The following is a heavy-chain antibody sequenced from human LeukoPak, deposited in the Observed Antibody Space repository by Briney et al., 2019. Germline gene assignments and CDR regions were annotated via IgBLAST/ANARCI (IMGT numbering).Heavy chain of an antibody. V-gene: IGHV3-48*01. CDR2: ISSSSSTI. J-gene: IGHJ4*02. CDR3: AKRTNFNSGSHDY. CDR1: GFTFSSYS. Sequence: GGSLRLSCAASGFTFSSYSMNWVRQAPGKGLEWVSYISSSSSTIYYADSVKGRFTISRDNAKNSLYLQMNSLRAEDTAVYYCAKRTNFNSGSHDYWGQGTLVTVSS. D-gene: IGHD3-10*01.